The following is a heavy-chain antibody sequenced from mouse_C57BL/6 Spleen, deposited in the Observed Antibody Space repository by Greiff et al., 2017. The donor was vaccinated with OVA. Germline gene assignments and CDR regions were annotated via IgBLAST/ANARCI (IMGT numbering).Heavy chain of an antibody. J-gene: IGHJ2*01. V-gene: IGHV14-3*01. CDR3: ARDVDY. Sequence: VQLPQSVAELVRPGASVKLSFPASGFNIKKTYMHWVKQRPEQGLEWIGRIDPANGNTKYAPKFQGKATITADTSSNTAYLQLSSLTSEDTAIYYCARDVDYWGQGTTLTVSS. CDR2: IDPANGNT. CDR1: GFNIKKTY.